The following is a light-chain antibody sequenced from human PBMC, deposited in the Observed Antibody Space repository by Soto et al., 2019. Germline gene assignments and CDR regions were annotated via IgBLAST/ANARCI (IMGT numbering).Light chain of an antibody. J-gene: IGKJ5*01. CDR3: QQSYSTSIT. CDR2: VAS. CDR1: QSISRY. V-gene: IGKV1-39*01. Sequence: DIEMTQSPSSLSASVGDSITITCRASQSISRYLNWYQQKQGKAPNLLIYVASSLQSEVPSRFSGSGYGTDFNLTISSLQPEDFATYYCQQSYSTSITFGQGTRLEIK.